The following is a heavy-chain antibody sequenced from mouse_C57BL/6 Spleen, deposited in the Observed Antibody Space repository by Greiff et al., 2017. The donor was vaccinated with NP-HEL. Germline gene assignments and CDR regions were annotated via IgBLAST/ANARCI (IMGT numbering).Heavy chain of an antibody. D-gene: IGHD1-1*01. J-gene: IGHJ4*01. CDR2: IYPGDGDT. V-gene: IGHV1-82*01. Sequence: QVQLQQSGPELVKPGASVKISCKASGYAFSSSWMNWVKQRPGKGLEWIGRIYPGDGDTNYNGKFKGKATLTADKSSSTAYMQLSCLTSEDSAVYFCAREDYYGSSYPLYAMDYWGQGTSVTVSS. CDR3: AREDYYGSSYPLYAMDY. CDR1: GYAFSSSW.